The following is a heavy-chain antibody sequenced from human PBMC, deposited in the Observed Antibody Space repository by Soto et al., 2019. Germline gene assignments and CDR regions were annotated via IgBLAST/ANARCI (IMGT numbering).Heavy chain of an antibody. V-gene: IGHV3-48*02. CDR2: ISSSSSTI. Sequence: GGSLRLSCAASGFTFSSYSMNWVRQAPGKGLEWVSYISSSSSTIYYADSVKGRFTISRDNAKNSLYLQMNSLRDEDTAVYYCARERQPGYDKWFDPWGQGTLVTVSS. D-gene: IGHD5-12*01. J-gene: IGHJ5*02. CDR3: ARERQPGYDKWFDP. CDR1: GFTFSSYS.